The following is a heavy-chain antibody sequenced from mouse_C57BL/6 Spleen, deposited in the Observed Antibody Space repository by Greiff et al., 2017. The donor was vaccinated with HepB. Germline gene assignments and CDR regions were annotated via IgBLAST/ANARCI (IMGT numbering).Heavy chain of an antibody. D-gene: IGHD3-2*02. V-gene: IGHV5-4*01. CDR1: GFTFSSYA. J-gene: IGHJ4*01. Sequence: EVQLVESGGGLVKPGGSLKLSCAASGFTFSSYAMSWVRQTPEKRLEWVATISDGGSYTYYPDNVKGRFTISRDNAKNNLYLQMSHLKSEDTAMYYCARGGGLRLQGAMDYWGQGTSVTVSS. CDR2: ISDGGSYT. CDR3: ARGGGLRLQGAMDY.